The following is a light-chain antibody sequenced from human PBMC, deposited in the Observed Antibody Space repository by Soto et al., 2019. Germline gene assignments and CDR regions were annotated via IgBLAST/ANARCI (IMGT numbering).Light chain of an antibody. J-gene: IGKJ1*01. Sequence: EIVLTHSPGTLSLSPWEIATLSCRASQSVNINYFAWYQQKSGQAPRLLIYGTSNRASGIPDRFSGSGSGTDFTLSISGLEPEDFAVYFCQQYANSRTFGQGTKVDIK. CDR3: QQYANSRT. CDR2: GTS. CDR1: QSVNINY. V-gene: IGKV3-20*01.